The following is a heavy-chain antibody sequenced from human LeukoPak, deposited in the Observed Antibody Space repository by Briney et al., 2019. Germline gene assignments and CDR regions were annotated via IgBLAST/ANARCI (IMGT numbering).Heavy chain of an antibody. V-gene: IGHV4-4*02. CDR2: FFHTGIT. CDR1: GASISISNW. D-gene: IGHD3-3*01. Sequence: SETLSLTCAVSGASISISNWWGWVRQPPGRGLEWFGEFFHTGITNYNPSLKNRVTISVDKSKNQFSLTLSSVTAADTAVYYCASVDGDNVFGVVGHFGGQGALVIVSS. J-gene: IGHJ4*02. CDR3: ASVDGDNVFGVVGHF.